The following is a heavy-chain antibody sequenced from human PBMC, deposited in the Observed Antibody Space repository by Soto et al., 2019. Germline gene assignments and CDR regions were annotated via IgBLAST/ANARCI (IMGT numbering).Heavy chain of an antibody. CDR2: IYNSGGT. CDR3: ARRFCRGGSCYSSFDY. Sequence: SETLSLTCRVSGGSVNSYDWSGIRQPPGKELEWIGYIYNSGGTDYNPSLKSRVTISEDTSKNQFSLKLTSVTATDTAVYYCARRFCRGGSCYSSFDYWGQGTLVTVSS. CDR1: GGSVNSYD. J-gene: IGHJ4*02. D-gene: IGHD2-15*01. V-gene: IGHV4-59*08.